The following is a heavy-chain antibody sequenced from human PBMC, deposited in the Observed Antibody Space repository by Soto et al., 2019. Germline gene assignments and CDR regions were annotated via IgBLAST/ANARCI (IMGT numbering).Heavy chain of an antibody. J-gene: IGHJ6*02. CDR3: ARCQYGGSGPNYYYYALDV. CDR1: GGTFSSYA. V-gene: IGHV1-69*13. CDR2: FIPMFGAA. D-gene: IGHD4-17*01. Sequence: ASVKVSCKASGGTFSSYAMNWVRQAPGQGLQWVGGFIPMFGAANSAQNFQGRVAITADESASTAYMELSSLTSEDTAVYYCARCQYGGSGPNYYYYALDVWGQGTTVTVSS.